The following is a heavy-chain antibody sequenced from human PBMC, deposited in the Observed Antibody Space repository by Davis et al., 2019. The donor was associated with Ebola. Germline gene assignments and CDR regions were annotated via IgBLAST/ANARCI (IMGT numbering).Heavy chain of an antibody. CDR1: GYTFTSYG. CDR3: ARGGVTMVRGVIIISWFDP. CDR2: INPHNGNT. V-gene: IGHV1-18*04. J-gene: IGHJ5*02. Sequence: ASVKVSCKASGYTFTSYGISWVRQAPGQGLEWMGWINPHNGNTNYAQNVQGRVIMTSDTSTSTAYMELRSLRSDDTAVYYCARGGVTMVRGVIIISWFDPWGQGTLVTVSS. D-gene: IGHD3-10*01.